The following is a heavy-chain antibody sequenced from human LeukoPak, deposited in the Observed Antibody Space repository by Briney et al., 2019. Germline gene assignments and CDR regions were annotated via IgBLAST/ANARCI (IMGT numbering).Heavy chain of an antibody. D-gene: IGHD3/OR15-3a*01. J-gene: IGHJ4*02. V-gene: IGHV3-23*01. CDR2: ISGSGGST. CDR3: AGVARDWYLYFDY. CDR1: GFTFSSYA. Sequence: GGSLRLSCAASGFTFSSYAMSWVRQAPGKGLEWVSAISGSGGSTYYADSVKGRFAISRDNSKNTLYLQMNSLRAEDTAVYYCAGVARDWYLYFDYWGQGTLVTVSS.